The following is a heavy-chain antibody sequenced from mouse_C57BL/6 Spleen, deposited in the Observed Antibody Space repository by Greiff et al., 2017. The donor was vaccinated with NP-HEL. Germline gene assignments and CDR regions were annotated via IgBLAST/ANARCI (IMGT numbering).Heavy chain of an antibody. J-gene: IGHJ4*01. V-gene: IGHV1-50*01. D-gene: IGHD3-2*02. CDR2: IDPSDSYT. Sequence: QVQLQQPGAELVKPGASVKLSCKASGYTFTSYWMQWVKQRPGQGLEWIGEIDPSDSYTNYNQKFKGKATLTVDTSSSTAYMQLSSLTSEDSAVYYCARGKATRDYYAMDYWGQGPSVTVSS. CDR3: ARGKATRDYYAMDY. CDR1: GYTFTSYW.